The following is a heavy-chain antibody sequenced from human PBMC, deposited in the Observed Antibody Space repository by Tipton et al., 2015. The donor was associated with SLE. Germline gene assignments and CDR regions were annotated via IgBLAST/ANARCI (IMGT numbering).Heavy chain of an antibody. D-gene: IGHD3-22*01. V-gene: IGHV4-31*03. Sequence: LRLSCTVSGGSVSSGSYYWSWIRQPPGKGLEWIGYIYYSGSTYYNPSLKSRVTISVDTSKNQFSLKLSSVTAADTAVYYCARGSNCYDSSGYRSLDGMDVWGQGTTVTVSS. J-gene: IGHJ6*02. CDR2: IYYSGST. CDR3: ARGSNCYDSSGYRSLDGMDV. CDR1: GGSVSSGSYY.